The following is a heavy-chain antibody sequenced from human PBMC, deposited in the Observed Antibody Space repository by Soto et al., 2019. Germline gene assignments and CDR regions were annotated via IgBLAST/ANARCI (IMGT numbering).Heavy chain of an antibody. CDR1: GDSVSGNSAA. CDR3: ARVAYYDFWSGYYLGFDY. J-gene: IGHJ4*02. Sequence: PSQTLSLTCAISGDSVSGNSAAWNWIRQSPSRGLEWLGRTYYRSKWYNDYAVSVKSRITINPDTSKNQFSLQLNSVTPEDTAVYYCARVAYYDFWSGYYLGFDYWSQGTLVTISS. CDR2: TYYRSKWYN. V-gene: IGHV6-1*01. D-gene: IGHD3-3*01.